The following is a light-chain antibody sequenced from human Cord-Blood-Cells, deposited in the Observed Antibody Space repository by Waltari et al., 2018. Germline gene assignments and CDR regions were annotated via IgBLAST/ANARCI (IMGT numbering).Light chain of an antibody. CDR3: QQYNNRPYT. CDR1: QSVSSN. J-gene: IGKJ2*01. V-gene: IGKV3-15*01. Sequence: EIVMTQSPATLSVSPGERATLSCRASQSVSSNLAWYQQKPGQAPRLLIYGASTRATGIPARLSGSGSGTEFTLTISSLQSEDFAVYYCQQYNNRPYTFGQGTKLEIK. CDR2: GAS.